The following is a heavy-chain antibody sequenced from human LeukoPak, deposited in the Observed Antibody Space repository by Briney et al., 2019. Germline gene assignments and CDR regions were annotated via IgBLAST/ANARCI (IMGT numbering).Heavy chain of an antibody. J-gene: IGHJ6*03. CDR2: IKEDGSEK. V-gene: IGHV3-7*01. D-gene: IGHD3-3*01. Sequence: PGGSLRLSCAASGFTFNSYWMSWVRQAPGKGLEWVADIKEDGSEKYYVDSVKGRFTISRDNAKNSLYLQMNSLRAEDTAVYYCASLNGYFSSGYYSTSYYYYMDVWGKGTTVTVSS. CDR3: ASLNGYFSSGYYSTSYYYYMDV. CDR1: GFTFNSYW.